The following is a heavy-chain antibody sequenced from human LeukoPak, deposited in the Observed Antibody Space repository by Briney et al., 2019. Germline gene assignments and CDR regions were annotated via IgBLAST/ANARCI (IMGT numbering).Heavy chain of an antibody. D-gene: IGHD4-23*01. CDR3: ARDKLGFDY. V-gene: IGHV4-34*01. J-gene: IGHJ4*02. CDR1: GGSFSGYY. CDR2: INHSGST. Sequence: SETLSLTCAVYGGSFSGYYWSWIRQPPGKGLEWIGEINHSGSTNYNPPLKSRVTISVDTSKNQFSLKLSSVTAADTAVYYCARDKLGFDYWGQGTLVTVSS.